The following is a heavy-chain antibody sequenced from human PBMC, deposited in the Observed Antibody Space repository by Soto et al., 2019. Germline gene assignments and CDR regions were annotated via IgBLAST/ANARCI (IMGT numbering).Heavy chain of an antibody. Sequence: EVQLLDSGGGLVQPGGSLRLSCAASGFTFSSFAMNWVRRPPGKGLEWVSGITGSGAGTFYADSAKGRFTISRDNSKNTIGLKMNTLRAEDTDVYHGAKEFSPLSKGRFDYWGQGTLVTGSS. CDR1: GFTFSSFA. CDR2: ITGSGAGT. J-gene: IGHJ4*02. CDR3: AKEFSPLSKGRFDY. V-gene: IGHV3-23*01.